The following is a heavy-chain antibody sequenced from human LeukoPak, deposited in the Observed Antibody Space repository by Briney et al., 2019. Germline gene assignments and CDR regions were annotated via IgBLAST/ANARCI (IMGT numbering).Heavy chain of an antibody. CDR1: GYTFTTYG. V-gene: IGHV1-18*01. CDR2: ISVYTGNA. J-gene: IGHJ6*03. CDR3: ATAGDYFYYMDV. Sequence: ASVKVSCKASGYTFTTYGISWVRQAPGQGLEWMGWISVYTGNARYAQTLQGRVTMTTDTSTSTAYMELRSLRSDDTAVYYCATAGDYFYYMDVWGKGTTVTVSS. D-gene: IGHD1-1*01.